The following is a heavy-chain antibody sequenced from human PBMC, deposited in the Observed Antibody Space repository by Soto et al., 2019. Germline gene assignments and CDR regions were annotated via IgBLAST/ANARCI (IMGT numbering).Heavy chain of an antibody. Sequence: QVRLVQSGAEVKKPGASVKLSCKASGYTFINIYMHWVRQAPGQGLEWTGMINPNGGSTIYAEKFQGRGTVTRGTSTSTVYMELCSLTSQDSAVYYCGRDESVGTFGGVIVWHFDHWRQGALVAVSS. CDR2: INPNGGST. CDR3: GRDESVGTFGGVIVWHFDH. CDR1: GYTFINIY. J-gene: IGHJ5*02. V-gene: IGHV1-46*03. D-gene: IGHD3-16*02.